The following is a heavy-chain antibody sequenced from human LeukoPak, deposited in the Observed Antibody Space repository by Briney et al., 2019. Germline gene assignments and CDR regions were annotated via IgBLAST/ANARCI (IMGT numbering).Heavy chain of an antibody. CDR2: ISWKSDNI. Sequence: GGSLRLSCAASGFSFDDYAMHWVRQAPGKGLEWVSGISWKSDNIDYTDSVKGRFTISRDNAKNSLYLQMNSLRAEDTALYYCAKTGSSSWFDAFDVWGQGTLVTVSS. J-gene: IGHJ3*01. CDR1: GFSFDDYA. D-gene: IGHD6-13*01. V-gene: IGHV3-9*01. CDR3: AKTGSSSWFDAFDV.